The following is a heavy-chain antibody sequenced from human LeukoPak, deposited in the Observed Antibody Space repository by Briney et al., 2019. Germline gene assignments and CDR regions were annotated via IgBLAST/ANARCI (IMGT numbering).Heavy chain of an antibody. CDR3: ARDHYNKSWYKY. CDR2: MDYSGTT. CDR1: GDSISSSGRFY. J-gene: IGHJ4*02. V-gene: IGHV4-39*02. Sequence: SETLSLTCAVSGDSISSSGRFYWGWLRQPPGKGLEWIGSMDYSGTTDYNPSLKSRVTMSVDTSKKQFSLKLTSVTAADTALYYCARDHYNKSWYKYWGQGTLVTVSS. D-gene: IGHD6-13*01.